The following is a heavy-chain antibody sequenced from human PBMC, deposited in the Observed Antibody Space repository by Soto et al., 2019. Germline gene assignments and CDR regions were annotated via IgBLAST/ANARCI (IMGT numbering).Heavy chain of an antibody. J-gene: IGHJ6*04. CDR1: GGSISSYY. CDR3: ASHDFWSGMDV. CDR2: IYYSGST. V-gene: IGHV4-59*01. D-gene: IGHD3-3*01. Sequence: QVQLQESGPGLVKPSETLSLTCTVSGGSISSYYWSWIRQPPGKGLEWIGYIYYSGSTNYNPSLKSRVTISVDTSKNQFSLKLSSVTAADTAVYYCASHDFWSGMDVWGKGTTVTVSS.